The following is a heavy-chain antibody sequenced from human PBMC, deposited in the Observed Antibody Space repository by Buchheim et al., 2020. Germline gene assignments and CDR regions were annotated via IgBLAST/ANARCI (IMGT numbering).Heavy chain of an antibody. Sequence: VQLVESGGGLVKPGGSLRLSCAASGFNSSDYYMSWIRQAPGKGLVWVSRSKSDGSTASYADSVKGRFTTSRDNAQNKLYLQMNSLRVDDTAVYYCARDYYNRYWGQGTL. CDR3: ARDYYNRY. D-gene: IGHD3-22*01. CDR2: SKSDGSTA. J-gene: IGHJ4*02. CDR1: GFNSSDYY. V-gene: IGHV3-74*01.